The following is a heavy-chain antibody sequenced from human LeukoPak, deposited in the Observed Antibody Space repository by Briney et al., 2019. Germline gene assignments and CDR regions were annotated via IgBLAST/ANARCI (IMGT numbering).Heavy chain of an antibody. V-gene: IGHV5-51*01. CDR2: IYPGDSDT. CDR1: GYSFTSYW. Sequence: GESLKISCKGSGYSFTSYWIGWVRQMPGKGLEWMGIIYPGDSDTRYSPSFQGQVTISADKSISTAYLQWSSLKASDTAMYYCARQYYGSGSYYTNWFDPWGQGTLVTVSS. CDR3: ARQYYGSGSYYTNWFDP. D-gene: IGHD3-10*01. J-gene: IGHJ5*02.